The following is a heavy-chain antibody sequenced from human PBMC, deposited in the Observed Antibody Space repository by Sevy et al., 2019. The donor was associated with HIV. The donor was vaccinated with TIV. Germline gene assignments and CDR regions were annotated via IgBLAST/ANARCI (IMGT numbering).Heavy chain of an antibody. Sequence: SETLSLTCTVSGGSISSSSYYWGWIRQPPGKGLEWIGSSYYSGSTYYNPSLKSRVTISVDKSKNKFSLKLSSVTAADTAVYYCARQRVGAVAGEVDYWGQGTLVTVSS. V-gene: IGHV4-39*01. CDR3: ARQRVGAVAGEVDY. CDR1: GGSISSSSYY. J-gene: IGHJ4*02. CDR2: SYYSGST. D-gene: IGHD6-19*01.